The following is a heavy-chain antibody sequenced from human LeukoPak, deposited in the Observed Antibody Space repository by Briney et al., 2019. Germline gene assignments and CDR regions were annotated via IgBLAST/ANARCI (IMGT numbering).Heavy chain of an antibody. CDR3: ARDSGGGKYSYGIIDY. V-gene: IGHV3-11*04. D-gene: IGHD5-18*01. CDR2: ISSGAGTI. Sequence: GGSLRLSCVASGFTFSDYYMSWIRQAPGKGLEWVSYISSGAGTIYYADSVKGRFTISRDNAKNSLYLQMNRLRCEDTAVYYCARDSGGGKYSYGIIDYWGQGTLVTVSS. CDR1: GFTFSDYY. J-gene: IGHJ4*02.